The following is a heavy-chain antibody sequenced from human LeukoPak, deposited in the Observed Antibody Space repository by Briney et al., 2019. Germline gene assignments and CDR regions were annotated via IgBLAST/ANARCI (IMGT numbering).Heavy chain of an antibody. D-gene: IGHD4-11*01. J-gene: IGHJ5*02. CDR3: ARHVRLHGSWFDP. V-gene: IGHV4-59*01. CDR1: GGSISSYY. Sequence: PSETLSLTCTVSGGSISSYYWSWIRQPPGKGLEWIGNVYNTGNTNYNPSLESRVAISVDTSKTQFSLRLSSVTAADTAVYYCARHVRLHGSWFDPWGQGTLVTVSS. CDR2: VYNTGNT.